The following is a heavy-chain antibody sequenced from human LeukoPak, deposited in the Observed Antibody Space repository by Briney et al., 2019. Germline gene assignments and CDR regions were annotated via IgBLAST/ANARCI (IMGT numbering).Heavy chain of an antibody. D-gene: IGHD2-2*01. CDR1: GGTFSSYA. Sequence: GASVKVSCNASGGTFSSYAISWVRQAPGQGLEWMGGIIPIFGTANYAQKFQGRVTITADESTGTAYMELSSLRSEDTAVYCCARDPRQLPHVHYYYYMDVWGKGTTVTVSS. CDR2: IIPIFGTA. CDR3: ARDPRQLPHVHYYYYMDV. J-gene: IGHJ6*03. V-gene: IGHV1-69*01.